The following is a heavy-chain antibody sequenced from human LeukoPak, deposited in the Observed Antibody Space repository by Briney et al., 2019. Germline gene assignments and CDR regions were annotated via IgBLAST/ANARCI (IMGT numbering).Heavy chain of an antibody. J-gene: IGHJ3*02. Sequence: SETLSLTCAVYGGSFSGYYWSWIRQPPGKGLEWIGEIYHSGSTNYNPSLKSRVTISVDTSKNQFSLKLSSMTAADTAVYYCARGPTVTNDAFDIWGQGTMVTVSS. CDR1: GGSFSGYY. CDR2: IYHSGST. CDR3: ARGPTVTNDAFDI. D-gene: IGHD4-17*01. V-gene: IGHV4-34*01.